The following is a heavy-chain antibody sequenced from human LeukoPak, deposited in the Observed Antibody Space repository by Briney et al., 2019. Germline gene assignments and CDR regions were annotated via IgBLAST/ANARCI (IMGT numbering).Heavy chain of an antibody. CDR3: ARGSGSGWPPPYYYGMDV. CDR1: GGSISSFY. D-gene: IGHD6-19*01. CDR2: IYYSGST. V-gene: IGHV4-59*01. J-gene: IGHJ6*02. Sequence: SETLSLTCTVSGGSISSFYWSWIRQPPGKGLEWIGYIYYSGSTSYNPSLESRVTISVDMSKNRFSLKLSSVTAADTAVYFCARGSGSGWPPPYYYGMDVWGQGTTVTVSS.